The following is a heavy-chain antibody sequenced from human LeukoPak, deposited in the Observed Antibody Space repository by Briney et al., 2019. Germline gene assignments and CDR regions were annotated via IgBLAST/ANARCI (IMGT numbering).Heavy chain of an antibody. CDR2: ISWNSGSI. V-gene: IGHV3-9*01. Sequence: GGSLRLSCAASGFTFSSYSMNWVRQAPGKGLEWVSGISWNSGSIGYADSVKGRFTISRDNAKNSLYLQMNSLRAEDTALYYCAKGGSSSWYPNWFDPWGQGTLVTVSS. D-gene: IGHD6-13*01. CDR3: AKGGSSSWYPNWFDP. J-gene: IGHJ5*02. CDR1: GFTFSSYS.